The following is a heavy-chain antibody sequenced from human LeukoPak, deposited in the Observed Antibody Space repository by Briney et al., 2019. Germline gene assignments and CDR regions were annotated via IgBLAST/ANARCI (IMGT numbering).Heavy chain of an antibody. CDR3: ARDLGLRGST. V-gene: IGHV3-74*01. J-gene: IGHJ5*02. CDR2: MYGDMSDI. CDR1: GFTFSDSW. Sequence: GGSLRLSCDVSGFTFSDSWMHWVRQTPGKGLVWVSRMYGDMSDINYADSVKGRFTISRDNAKNTVYLQMNSLRGEDTAVYYCARDLGLRGSTWGQGTLVTVSS. D-gene: IGHD4-23*01.